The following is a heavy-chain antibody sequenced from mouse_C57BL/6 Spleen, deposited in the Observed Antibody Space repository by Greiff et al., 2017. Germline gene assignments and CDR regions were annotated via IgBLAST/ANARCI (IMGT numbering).Heavy chain of an antibody. Sequence: EVKLVESGGGLVQPGGSMKLSCVASGFTFSNYWMNCVRQSPEKGLEWVAQIRLKSDNYATHYAESVKGMFTISRDDSKSSVYLQMNNLSAEDTGIYYCTGLYYYGSSYGYFDVWGTGTTVTVSS. CDR3: TGLYYYGSSYGYFDV. D-gene: IGHD1-1*01. V-gene: IGHV6-3*01. CDR2: IRLKSDNYAT. CDR1: GFTFSNYW. J-gene: IGHJ1*03.